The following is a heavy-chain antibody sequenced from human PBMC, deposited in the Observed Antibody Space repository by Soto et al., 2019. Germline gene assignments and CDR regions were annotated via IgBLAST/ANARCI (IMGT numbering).Heavy chain of an antibody. Sequence: GASLKIACKGSGYSFTSYWIGWVRQMPGKGLEWMGIIYPGDSDTRYSPSFQGQVTISADKSISTAYLQWSSLKASDTAMYYCARVTSWFGELLSAPLDYWGQGTLVTVSS. D-gene: IGHD3-10*01. J-gene: IGHJ4*02. CDR2: IYPGDSDT. CDR3: ARVTSWFGELLSAPLDY. V-gene: IGHV5-51*01. CDR1: GYSFTSYW.